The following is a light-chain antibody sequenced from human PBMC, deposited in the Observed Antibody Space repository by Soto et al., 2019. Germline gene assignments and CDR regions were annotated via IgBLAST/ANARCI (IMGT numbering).Light chain of an antibody. CDR2: GAS. CDR1: QSVTSTY. J-gene: IGKJ1*01. Sequence: EIVLTQSPGTLSLSPGERATLSCRASQSVTSTYLAWYQQKPGQAPRLLLYGASSRATGTPDRFSGSGSGTDFTLTISRLEPEDSAVYYCQQYGSSPTWTFGQGTKVDI. V-gene: IGKV3-20*01. CDR3: QQYGSSPTWT.